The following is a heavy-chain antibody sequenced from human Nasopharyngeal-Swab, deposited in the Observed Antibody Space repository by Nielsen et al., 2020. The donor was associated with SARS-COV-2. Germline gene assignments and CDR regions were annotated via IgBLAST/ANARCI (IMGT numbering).Heavy chain of an antibody. D-gene: IGHD2-2*01. J-gene: IGHJ4*02. CDR3: ARDRGYCSSTSYQYLEYYFDY. Sequence: GRQAPGKGLEWVAVIWYDGSNKYYADSVKGRFTISRDNSKNTLYLQMNSLRAEDTAVYYCARDRGYCSSTSYQYLEYYFDYWGQGTLVTVSS. CDR2: IWYDGSNK. V-gene: IGHV3-33*01.